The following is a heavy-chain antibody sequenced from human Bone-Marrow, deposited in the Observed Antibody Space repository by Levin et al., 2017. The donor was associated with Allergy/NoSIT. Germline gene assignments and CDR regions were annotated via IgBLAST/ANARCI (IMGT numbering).Heavy chain of an antibody. CDR3: ARLLGDLWSGYLDF. CDR1: GFSLSTRKMC. J-gene: IGHJ4*02. V-gene: IGHV2-70*01. D-gene: IGHD3-3*01. Sequence: SGPTLVKPTQTLTLTCTFSGFSLSTRKMCVSWIRQPPGKALEWLAVIDWPDDKYYRRSLKTRLNISKDTSKNQVVLTMTKMDSVDAGTYYCARLLGDLWSGYLDFCGPGIPVTVS. CDR2: IDWPDDK.